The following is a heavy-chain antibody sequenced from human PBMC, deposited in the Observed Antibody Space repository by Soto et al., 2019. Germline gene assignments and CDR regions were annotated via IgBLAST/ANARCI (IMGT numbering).Heavy chain of an antibody. Sequence: GGSLRLYSVASRSSFGSYEMSWVRQAAGKGLEWVSRVSLTGDRTNYAGSVKGRFTVSRDNFKNTLYLEMDSLRPEDTAIYYCARGGGYCTPTSCAIDSWGRGTPVTVSS. V-gene: IGHV3-23*01. J-gene: IGHJ4*02. CDR1: RSSFGSYE. D-gene: IGHD2-8*01. CDR3: ARGGGYCTPTSCAIDS. CDR2: VSLTGDRT.